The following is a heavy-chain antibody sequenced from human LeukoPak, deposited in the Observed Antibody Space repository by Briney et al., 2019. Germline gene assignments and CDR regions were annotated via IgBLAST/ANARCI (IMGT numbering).Heavy chain of an antibody. V-gene: IGHV1-3*01. D-gene: IGHD6-13*01. CDR1: GYTFTSCA. CDR2: INAGNGNT. Sequence: ASVKVSCKASGYTFTSCAMHWVRQAPGQRLEWMGWINAGNGNTKYSQKFQGRVTITRDTSASTAYMELSSLRSEDTAVYYCAREKGGSSSWYYYYGMDVWGKGTTVTVSS. CDR3: AREKGGSSSWYYYYGMDV. J-gene: IGHJ6*04.